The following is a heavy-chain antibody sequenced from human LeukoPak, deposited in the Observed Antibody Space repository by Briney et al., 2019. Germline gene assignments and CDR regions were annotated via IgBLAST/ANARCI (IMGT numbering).Heavy chain of an antibody. CDR1: GFTFSNYW. CDR3: ARDTPPSYYHYMDV. V-gene: IGHV3-74*01. CDR2: IKSDGSST. Sequence: GGSLRLSCAASGFTFSNYWMHWVRQAPGKGLVWVSRIKSDGSSTNYADSVKGRFTISRDNAKNTLYLQMNSLRAEDTAVYYCARDTPPSYYHYMDVWGKGTTVTVSS. J-gene: IGHJ6*03.